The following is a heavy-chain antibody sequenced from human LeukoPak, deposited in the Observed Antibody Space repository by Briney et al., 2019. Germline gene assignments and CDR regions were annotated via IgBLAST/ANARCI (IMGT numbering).Heavy chain of an antibody. CDR3: IRQYYDY. CDR2: ISSKAYGGTP. Sequence: GGALRLSCTASGFTFGDHAMNRGRQAPGKGLEWVGFISSKAYGGTPEYAASVTGRFTISRDDSKSIAYLQLDSPKTEDTAVYYCIRQYYDYWGQGTLVTVSS. CDR1: GFTFGDHA. D-gene: IGHD2/OR15-2a*01. J-gene: IGHJ4*02. V-gene: IGHV3-49*04.